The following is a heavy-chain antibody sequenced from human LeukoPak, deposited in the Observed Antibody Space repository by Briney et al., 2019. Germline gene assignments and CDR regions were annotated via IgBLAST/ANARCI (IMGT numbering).Heavy chain of an antibody. J-gene: IGHJ3*01. CDR1: GGSISSYY. CDR3: AREAHTPYDSDAFDV. CDR2: IYTSGST. V-gene: IGHV4-4*07. D-gene: IGHD2-15*01. Sequence: SETLSLTCTVSGGSISSYYWSWIRQPAGKGLEWIGRIYTSGSTNYNPSLKSRVTMSVDTSKNQFSLKLSSVTAADTAVYYCAREAHTPYDSDAFDVWGQGTMVTVSS.